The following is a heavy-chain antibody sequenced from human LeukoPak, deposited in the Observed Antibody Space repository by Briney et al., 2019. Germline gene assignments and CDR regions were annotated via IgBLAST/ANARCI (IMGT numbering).Heavy chain of an antibody. D-gene: IGHD4-17*01. Sequence: PGGSLRLSCAASGFTFSDYYMSWIRQAPGKGLEWVSYISSSGSTIYYADSVKGRSTISRDNAKNSLYLQMNSLRAEDTAVYYCARDRNYGDPFDYWGQGTLVTVSS. CDR2: ISSSGSTI. CDR3: ARDRNYGDPFDY. J-gene: IGHJ4*02. V-gene: IGHV3-11*01. CDR1: GFTFSDYY.